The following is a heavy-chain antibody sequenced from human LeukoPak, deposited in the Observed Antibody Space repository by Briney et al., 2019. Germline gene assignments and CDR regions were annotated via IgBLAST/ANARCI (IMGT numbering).Heavy chain of an antibody. CDR1: GLIFSNNW. Sequence: GGSLRLSCAASGLIFSNNWMHWVRQAPGKGLVWVSHINKDGSTTNYADSVKGRFTISRDNARNTLYLQMNSLRVEDTAAYYCVSSLGGNDNWGQGTLVSVSS. CDR2: INKDGSTT. V-gene: IGHV3-74*01. CDR3: VSSLGGNDN. J-gene: IGHJ4*02.